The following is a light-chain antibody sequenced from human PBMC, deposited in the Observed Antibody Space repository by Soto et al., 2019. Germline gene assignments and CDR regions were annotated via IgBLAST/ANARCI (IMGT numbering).Light chain of an antibody. Sequence: QSALTQPASVSGSPGQSITISCTGTSSDVGAYNYVSWYQQHPVKAPKLMIYDVSNRPSGVSNRFSGSKSGNTASLTISGLQAEDEADYYCYSYTTSSTRVFGGGTKVTVL. CDR2: DVS. V-gene: IGLV2-14*01. CDR3: YSYTTSSTRV. CDR1: SSDVGAYNY. J-gene: IGLJ2*01.